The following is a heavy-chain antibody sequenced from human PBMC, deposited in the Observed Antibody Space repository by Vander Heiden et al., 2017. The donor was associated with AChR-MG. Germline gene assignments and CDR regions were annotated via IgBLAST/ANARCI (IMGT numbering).Heavy chain of an antibody. CDR3: ARDIIFVEMATIARSGFDL. CDR2: IIPIFGTA. Sequence: QVQLVQSGAEVKKPGSSVKVSCQASGGPLSSYAIGGVRQAPGQGLEWRGGIIPIFGTANYAQKFQGRVTITADESTSTAYMELSSLRSEDTAVYYCARDIIFVEMATIARSGFDLWGRGTLVTVSS. J-gene: IGHJ2*01. D-gene: IGHD5-12*01. CDR1: GGPLSSYA. V-gene: IGHV1-69*01.